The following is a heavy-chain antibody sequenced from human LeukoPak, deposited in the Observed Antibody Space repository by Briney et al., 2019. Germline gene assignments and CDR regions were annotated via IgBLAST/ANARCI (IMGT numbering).Heavy chain of an antibody. J-gene: IGHJ6*02. D-gene: IGHD2-15*01. CDR1: DYTFTRYA. CDR3: AREHCSGGSCYDGYGMDV. V-gene: IGHV1-18*01. CDR2: TSAYNGNT. Sequence: ASVKVSCTPSDYTFTRYAISWVRQAPGQGLEGMDRTSAYNGNTNYAQKLQGRVTMTTDTSTSTAYLELRSLRSDDTAVFYCAREHCSGGSCYDGYGMDVWGQGTTVTVSS.